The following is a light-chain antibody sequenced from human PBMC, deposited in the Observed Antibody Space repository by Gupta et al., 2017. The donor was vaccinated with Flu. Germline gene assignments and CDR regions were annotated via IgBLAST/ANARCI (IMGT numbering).Light chain of an antibody. Sequence: DIQMTQSPSSLSASVGDRVTITCRASQSISSYLNWYQQKPGKAPKLLIYAASSVQSGVPSRFSGSGSGTDFTLTISRLQPEDFANYHCQQRDSTPHTFGQGTRLEIK. J-gene: IGKJ5*01. V-gene: IGKV1-39*01. CDR2: AAS. CDR1: QSISSY. CDR3: QQRDSTPHT.